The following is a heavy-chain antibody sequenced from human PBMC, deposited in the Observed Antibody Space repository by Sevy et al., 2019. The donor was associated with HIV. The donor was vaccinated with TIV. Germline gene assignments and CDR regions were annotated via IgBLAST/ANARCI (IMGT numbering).Heavy chain of an antibody. V-gene: IGHV5-51*01. CDR1: GYSFTSYW. CDR2: IYPGDSDT. CDR3: ASSRYSSGYPYYFDY. D-gene: IGHD3-22*01. J-gene: IGHJ4*02. Sequence: GESLKISCKGSGYSFTSYWIGWVRQMPGKGLEWMGIIYPGDSDTRYSLSFQGQVTISAAKSISTAYLQWSGLKASDTAMYYCASSRYSSGYPYYFDYWGQGTLVTVSS.